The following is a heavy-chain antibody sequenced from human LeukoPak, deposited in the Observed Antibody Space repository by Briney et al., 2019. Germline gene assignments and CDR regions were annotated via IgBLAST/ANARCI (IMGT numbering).Heavy chain of an antibody. CDR1: GGSISSSSYY. CDR3: ARRWRTGYSSGWAFDY. Sequence: PSETLSLTCTVSGGSISSSSYYWGWIRQPPGKGLEWIGSIYYSGSTYYNPSLKSRVTISVDTSKNQFSLKLSSVTAADTAVYYCARRWRTGYSSGWAFDYWGQGTLVTVSS. CDR2: IYYSGST. V-gene: IGHV4-39*07. J-gene: IGHJ4*02. D-gene: IGHD6-19*01.